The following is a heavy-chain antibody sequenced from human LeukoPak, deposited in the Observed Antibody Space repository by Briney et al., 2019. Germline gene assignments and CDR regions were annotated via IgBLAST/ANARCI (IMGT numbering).Heavy chain of an antibody. Sequence: GASVKVSCKASGYTFTSYAISWVRQAPGQGLEWTGRIIPILGIANYAQKFQGRVTITADKSTSTAYMELSSLRSEDTAVYYCARDPGIAAAGTGGYYYGMDVWGQGTTVTVSS. D-gene: IGHD6-13*01. V-gene: IGHV1-69*04. CDR3: ARDPGIAAAGTGGYYYGMDV. CDR1: GYTFTSYA. CDR2: IIPILGIA. J-gene: IGHJ6*02.